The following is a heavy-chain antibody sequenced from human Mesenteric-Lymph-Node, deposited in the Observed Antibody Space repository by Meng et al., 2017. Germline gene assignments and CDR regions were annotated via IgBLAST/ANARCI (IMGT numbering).Heavy chain of an antibody. CDR1: EFTFNSSE. CDR2: VNHVGSTT. J-gene: IGHJ1*01. CDR3: TRRPCSAGTCTTGLDLQH. V-gene: IGHV3-48*03. Sequence: GGSLRLSCAASEFTFNSSEMNWVRQAPGEGLEWIAYVNHVGSTTYYADSVRGRFTISRDNAKSSLYLQMSSLRGEDTAFYYCTRRPCSAGTCTTGLDLQHWGQGTLVTVSS. D-gene: IGHD2-15*01.